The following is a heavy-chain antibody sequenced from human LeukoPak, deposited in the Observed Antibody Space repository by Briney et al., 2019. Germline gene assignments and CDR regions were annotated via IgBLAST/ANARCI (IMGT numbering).Heavy chain of an antibody. CDR3: ARAHYFGSGTYPYPDY. D-gene: IGHD3-10*01. CDR2: INSDGSST. CDR1: GFTFSSNW. Sequence: GGSLRLSCAASGFTFSSNWMDWVRQAPGKGLVWVSRINSDGSSTSYADSVKGRCNTSRDNAKDTLYLQMNSLRADDTAVYYCARAHYFGSGTYPYPDYWGRGTLVTVSS. V-gene: IGHV3-74*01. J-gene: IGHJ4*02.